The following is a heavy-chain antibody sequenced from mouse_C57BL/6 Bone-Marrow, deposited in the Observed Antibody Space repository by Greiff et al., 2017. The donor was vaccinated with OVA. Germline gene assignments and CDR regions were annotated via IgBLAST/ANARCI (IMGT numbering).Heavy chain of an antibody. J-gene: IGHJ4*01. D-gene: IGHD1-1*01. CDR3: TNTTVVAPYYYAMDY. CDR1: GYTFTDYE. V-gene: IGHV1-15*01. Sequence: QVQLKQSGAELVRPGASVTLSCKASGYTFTDYEMHWVKQTPVHGLEWIGAIDPETGGTAYNQKFKGKAILTADKSSSTAYMELRSLTSEDSAVYYCTNTTVVAPYYYAMDYWGQGTSVTVSS. CDR2: IDPETGGT.